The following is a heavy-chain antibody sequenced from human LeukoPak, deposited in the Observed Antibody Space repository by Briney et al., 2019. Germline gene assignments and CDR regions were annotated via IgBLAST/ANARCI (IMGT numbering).Heavy chain of an antibody. CDR2: ISSSGGNT. CDR3: AKGASNDD. Sequence: PGGSLRLSRAASGFTFNTYAMSWVRQAPGKGLEWVSTISSSGGNTYYADSVKGRFTVSRDNSKNTLYLQLDSLRAEDTAVYYCAKGASNDDWGQGTLVTVSS. V-gene: IGHV3-23*01. CDR1: GFTFNTYA. J-gene: IGHJ4*01.